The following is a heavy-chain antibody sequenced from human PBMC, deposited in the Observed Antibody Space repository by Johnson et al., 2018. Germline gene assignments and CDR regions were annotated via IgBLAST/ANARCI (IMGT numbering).Heavy chain of an antibody. V-gene: IGHV3-23*04. CDR1: GFTFRTYA. J-gene: IGHJ1*01. D-gene: IGHD3-22*01. CDR2: ISGSGGNT. Sequence: VQLVQSGGGLVQPGGSLRLSCAASGFTFRTYAMSWVRQAPGKGLEWVSAISGSGGNTYYADSVKGRFTISRDKSKNPLSLQMNSLRAEDTAVYYCAKSYYYDTSFQHWGQGTLVTVSS. CDR3: AKSYYYDTSFQH.